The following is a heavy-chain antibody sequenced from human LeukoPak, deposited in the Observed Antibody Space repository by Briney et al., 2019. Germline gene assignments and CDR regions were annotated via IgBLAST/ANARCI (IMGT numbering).Heavy chain of an antibody. CDR2: IYYSGST. Sequence: PSETLSLTCTVSGGSISSYYWSWIRQPPGKGLEWIGYIYYSGSTNYNPSLKSRVTISVDTSKNQFSLKLSSVTAADTAVYYCARGGALRFLEWLSADYYFDYWGQGTLVTVSS. CDR1: GGSISSYY. CDR3: ARGGALRFLEWLSADYYFDY. V-gene: IGHV4-59*01. J-gene: IGHJ4*02. D-gene: IGHD3-3*01.